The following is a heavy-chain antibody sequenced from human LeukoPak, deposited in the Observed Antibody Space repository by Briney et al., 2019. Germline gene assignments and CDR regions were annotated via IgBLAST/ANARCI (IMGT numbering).Heavy chain of an antibody. CDR1: GYTFTGYY. CDR2: INPNSGGT. CDR3: AIDSGSYYYGYYYYYMDV. D-gene: IGHD1-26*01. J-gene: IGHJ6*03. V-gene: IGHV1-2*02. Sequence: VASVKVSCKASGYTFTGYYIHWARQAPGQGLEWMGWINPNSGGTNYAQKFQGRVTMTRDTSISTAYMELSRLRSDDTAVYYCAIDSGSYYYGYYYYYMDVWGKGTTVTVSS.